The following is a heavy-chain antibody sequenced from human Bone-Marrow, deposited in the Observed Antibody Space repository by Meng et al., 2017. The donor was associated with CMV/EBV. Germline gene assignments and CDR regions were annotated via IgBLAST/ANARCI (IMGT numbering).Heavy chain of an antibody. V-gene: IGHV4-59*01. CDR2: IYYSGST. CDR1: GGSISSYY. Sequence: SETLSLTCTVSGGSISSYYWSWIRQPPGKGLEWIGYIYYSGSTNYNPSLKSRVTISVDTSKNQFSLKLSPVTAADAAVYYCAGVLGTMVRREFAYWGQGTLVTVSS. D-gene: IGHD3-10*01. J-gene: IGHJ4*02. CDR3: AGVLGTMVRREFAY.